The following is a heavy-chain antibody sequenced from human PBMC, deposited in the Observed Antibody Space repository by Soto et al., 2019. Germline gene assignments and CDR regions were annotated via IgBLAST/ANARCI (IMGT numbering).Heavy chain of an antibody. J-gene: IGHJ4*02. Sequence: GGSLRLSCAASGFTFSSYSMNWVRQAPGKGLEWVSSISSSSSYIYYADSVKGRFTISRDNAKNSLYLQMNSLRAEDTAVYYCARSYDFWSGYPPFFGYWGQGTLVTVS. CDR2: ISSSSSYI. CDR3: ARSYDFWSGYPPFFGY. D-gene: IGHD3-3*01. V-gene: IGHV3-21*01. CDR1: GFTFSSYS.